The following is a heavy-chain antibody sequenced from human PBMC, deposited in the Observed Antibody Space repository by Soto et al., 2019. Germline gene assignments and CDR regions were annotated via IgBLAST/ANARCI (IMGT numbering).Heavy chain of an antibody. CDR1: GGSIRGYY. V-gene: IGHV4-59*01. CDR3: ARDGGFSSGWYLDY. J-gene: IGHJ4*02. D-gene: IGHD6-19*01. Sequence: QVQLQESGPGLVKPSETLSLTCTVSGGSIRGYYWSWIRQAPGKGLEWIGYIYYTGGTNYNPSLKSRVTISVDTSKNEFSLKLSSVTAADTAVYYCARDGGFSSGWYLDYWGQGTLITVSS. CDR2: IYYTGGT.